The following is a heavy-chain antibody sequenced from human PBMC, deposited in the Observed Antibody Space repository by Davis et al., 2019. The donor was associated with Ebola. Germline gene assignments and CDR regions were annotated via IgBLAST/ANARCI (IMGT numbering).Heavy chain of an antibody. CDR3: ARQSGDPSVREWRYFDY. CDR1: GGSISSSSYY. J-gene: IGHJ4*02. Sequence: PGGSLRLSCTVSGGSISSSSYYWGWIRQPPGKGLEWIGSIYYSGSTYYNPSLKSRVTISVDTSKNQFSLKLSSVTAADTAVYYCARQSGDPSVREWRYFDYWGQGTLVTVSS. CDR2: IYYSGST. V-gene: IGHV4-39*01. D-gene: IGHD3-3*01.